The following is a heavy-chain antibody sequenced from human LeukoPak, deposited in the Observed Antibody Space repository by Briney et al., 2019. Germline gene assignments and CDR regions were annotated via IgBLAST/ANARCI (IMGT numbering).Heavy chain of an antibody. Sequence: GGSLRLSCAASGFTFSSYEMNWVRQAPGKGLEWVSYISSSGSTIYYADSVKGRFTISRDNAKNSLYLQMNSLRAEDTAVYYCARGEGSSGWDNWFDPWGQGTLDTVSS. CDR2: ISSSGSTI. J-gene: IGHJ5*02. D-gene: IGHD6-19*01. CDR3: ARGEGSSGWDNWFDP. CDR1: GFTFSSYE. V-gene: IGHV3-48*03.